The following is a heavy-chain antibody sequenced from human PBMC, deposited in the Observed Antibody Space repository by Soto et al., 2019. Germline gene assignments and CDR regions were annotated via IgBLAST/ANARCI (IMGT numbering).Heavy chain of an antibody. CDR3: AKDPGYSSSLGGFDP. V-gene: IGHV3-23*01. CDR1: GFTFSSYA. D-gene: IGHD6-13*01. Sequence: GGSLRLSCAASGFTFSSYAMSWVRQAPGKGLEWVSAISGSGGSTYYADSVKGRFTISRDNSKNTLYLQMNSLRAEDTAVYYCAKDPGYSSSLGGFDPWGQGTLVTVSS. CDR2: ISGSGGST. J-gene: IGHJ5*02.